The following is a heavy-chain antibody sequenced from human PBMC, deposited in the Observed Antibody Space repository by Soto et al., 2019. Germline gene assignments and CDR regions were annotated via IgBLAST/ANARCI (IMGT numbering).Heavy chain of an antibody. CDR1: GFTFSSYA. J-gene: IGHJ4*02. Sequence: GGSLRLSCAASGFTFSSYAMSWVRQAPGKGLEWVSAISGSGGSTYYADSVKGRFTISRDNSKNTLYLQMNSLRAGDTAVYYCARYSSSWYEIDYWGQGTLVTVSS. V-gene: IGHV3-23*01. CDR3: ARYSSSWYEIDY. CDR2: ISGSGGST. D-gene: IGHD6-13*01.